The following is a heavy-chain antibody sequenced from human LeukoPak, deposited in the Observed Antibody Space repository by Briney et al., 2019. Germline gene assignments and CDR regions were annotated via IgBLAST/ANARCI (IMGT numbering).Heavy chain of an antibody. CDR2: ISAYSTYNGNT. J-gene: IGHJ4*02. Sequence: ASVKVSCKASGYTFTSYGISWVRQAPGQGPKWMGWISAYSTYNGNTNYAQKFQGRVTMTTDTSTSTAYMELRGLRSDDTAVYYCTRDLGQWLLQGIFFDYWGQGTLVTVSS. D-gene: IGHD5-12*01. CDR1: GYTFTSYG. V-gene: IGHV1-18*01. CDR3: TRDLGQWLLQGIFFDY.